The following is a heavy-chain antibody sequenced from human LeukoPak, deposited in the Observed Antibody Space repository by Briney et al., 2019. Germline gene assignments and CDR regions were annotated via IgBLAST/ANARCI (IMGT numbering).Heavy chain of an antibody. J-gene: IGHJ4*02. CDR1: VFTFRHCW. D-gene: IGHD5-12*01. Sequence: GGTLRLSCAASVFTFRHCWMSWVRRARGRGREWVAHINQDGSEEHYMDSGKARFIISRDNAKNSLALQMDSLRAEDTAVYYCVRDGGVSGYDLLDYWGQGTLVTVSS. CDR2: INQDGSEE. CDR3: VRDGGVSGYDLLDY. V-gene: IGHV3-7*01.